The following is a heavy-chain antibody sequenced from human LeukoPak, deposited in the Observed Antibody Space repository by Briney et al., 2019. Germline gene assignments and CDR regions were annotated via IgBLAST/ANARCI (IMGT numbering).Heavy chain of an antibody. Sequence: GGSLRLSCAASGFTFDDYAMHWVRQAPGKGLEWVSGISWNSGSIGYADSVKGRFTISRDDAKNTLYLQMNSLRAEDTAVYYCVRGGESTWSWGQGTLVTVSS. CDR3: VRGGESTWS. CDR1: GFTFDDYA. V-gene: IGHV3-9*01. D-gene: IGHD2-15*01. J-gene: IGHJ5*02. CDR2: ISWNSGSI.